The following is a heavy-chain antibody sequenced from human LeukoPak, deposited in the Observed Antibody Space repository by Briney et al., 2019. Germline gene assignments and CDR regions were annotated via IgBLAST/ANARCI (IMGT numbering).Heavy chain of an antibody. CDR1: GYSISSGYY. D-gene: IGHD4-11*01. CDR3: ARGGNDYSNYPLVYWFDP. V-gene: IGHV4-38-2*02. CDR2: IYHSGST. J-gene: IGHJ5*02. Sequence: SETLSLTCTVSGYSISSGYYWGWIRQPPGQGLEWIGSIYHSGSTYYNPSLKSRVTISVDTSKNQFSLKLSSVTAAGTAVYYCARGGNDYSNYPLVYWFDPWGQGTLVTVSS.